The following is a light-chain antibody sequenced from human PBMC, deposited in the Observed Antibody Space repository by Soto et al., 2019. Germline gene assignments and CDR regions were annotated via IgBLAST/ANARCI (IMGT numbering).Light chain of an antibody. CDR2: DES. J-gene: IGKJ2*03. V-gene: IGKV3-20*01. CDR1: QSVNSNH. CDR3: HQYVSSPLS. Sequence: EIVLTQSPGTLSLSPGEGATVSCRASQSVNSNHLAWFQQKPGQAPRLLIHDESRRATGIPDRFSGSGSGTDFTLSISRLEPEDYAVYYCHQYVSSPLSFGQGTKLEIK.